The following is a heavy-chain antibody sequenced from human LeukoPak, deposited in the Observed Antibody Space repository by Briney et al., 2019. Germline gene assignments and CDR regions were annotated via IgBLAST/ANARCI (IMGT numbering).Heavy chain of an antibody. D-gene: IGHD3-10*01. CDR2: IKQDGSEK. CDR3: AKLGDLFDY. Sequence: AGGSLRLSCAASGFTFSRSWMTWVRQAPGKGLEWVANIKQDGSEKYYLDSVKGRFTISKDNAKNSLYLQRNSLRAEDTALYYCAKLGDLFDYWGQGTLVTVSS. CDR1: GFTFSRSW. V-gene: IGHV3-7*01. J-gene: IGHJ4*02.